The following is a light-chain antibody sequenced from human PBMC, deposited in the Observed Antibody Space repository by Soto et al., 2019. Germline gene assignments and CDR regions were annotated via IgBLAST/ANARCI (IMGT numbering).Light chain of an antibody. V-gene: IGKV3-20*01. J-gene: IGKJ1*01. CDR3: QQYGRSPRT. Sequence: EILLTQSPGTLSLSPGERATLSCRASQSVSSGYLAWYQQKPGQAPRLLIYAASSRATGLPDRFSGSGSGTDFTLTISRLEPEDFAFYYCQQYGRSPRTFGQGTKVEIK. CDR1: QSVSSGY. CDR2: AAS.